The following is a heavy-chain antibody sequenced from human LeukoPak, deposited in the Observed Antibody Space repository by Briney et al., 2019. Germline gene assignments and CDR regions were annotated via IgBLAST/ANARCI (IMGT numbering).Heavy chain of an antibody. CDR3: ARDLTRYYDFWSGYKDY. Sequence: GESLEISCAVSGFTFSSYYMSWVRQAPGKGLEWVANIKQDGNEKFYVDSVKGRFTISRDNAKNSLYLQMNSLRADDTAVYYCARDLTRYYDFWSGYKDYWGQGTLVTVSS. D-gene: IGHD3-3*01. CDR2: IKQDGNEK. J-gene: IGHJ4*02. V-gene: IGHV3-7*01. CDR1: GFTFSSYY.